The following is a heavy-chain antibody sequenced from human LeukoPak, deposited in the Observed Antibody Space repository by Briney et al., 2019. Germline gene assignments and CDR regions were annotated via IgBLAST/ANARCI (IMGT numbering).Heavy chain of an antibody. CDR1: GYTFTSYG. V-gene: IGHV1-18*01. Sequence: ASVKVSCKASGYTFTSYGISWVRQAPGQGLEWMGWISAYNGNTNYAQKLQGRVTMTTDTSTSTAYMELSSLRSEDTAMYYCATDRGGYYYSFDYWGLGTLVTVSS. D-gene: IGHD3-22*01. CDR3: ATDRGGYYYSFDY. CDR2: ISAYNGNT. J-gene: IGHJ4*02.